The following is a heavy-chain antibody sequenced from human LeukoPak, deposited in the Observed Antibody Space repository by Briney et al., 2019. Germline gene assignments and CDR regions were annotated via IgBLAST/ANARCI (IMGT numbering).Heavy chain of an antibody. CDR1: GFTFSSYW. D-gene: IGHD1-26*01. J-gene: IGHJ5*02. CDR3: ARDNSVGDYAWWFAP. CDR2: IKQDGSEK. V-gene: IGHV3-7*01. Sequence: GGSLRLSCAASGFTFSSYWMSWVRQAPGKGLEWVGYIKQDGSEKYYVDSVKGRFTISRDKAKNSLYMQMKSLRAEATAVYYCARDNSVGDYAWWFAPCGQGTLVTVSS.